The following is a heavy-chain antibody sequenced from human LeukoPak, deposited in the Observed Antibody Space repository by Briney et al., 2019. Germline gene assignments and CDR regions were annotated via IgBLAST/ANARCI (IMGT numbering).Heavy chain of an antibody. J-gene: IGHJ5*01. CDR2: IDRSGGTA. D-gene: IGHD1-7*01. CDR3: ARDGTTDRYNWFDS. V-gene: IGHV3-48*03. Sequence: GGSLRLSCVASGFTFNNFQMNWVRQAPGKGLEWIAYIDRSGGTAYYADSVKRRFTISRDKAKNSLYLQMDSLTGEDTAVYYCARDGTTDRYNWFDSWGQGTLVTVSS. CDR1: GFTFNNFQ.